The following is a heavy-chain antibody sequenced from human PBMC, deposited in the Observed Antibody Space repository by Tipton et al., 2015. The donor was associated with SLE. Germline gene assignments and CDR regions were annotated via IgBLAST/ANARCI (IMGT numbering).Heavy chain of an antibody. CDR2: IYTSGST. CDR1: GGSISSGSYY. Sequence: TLSLTCTVSGGSISSGSYYWSWIRQPAGKGLEWIGRIYTSGSTNYNPSLKSRVTISVDTSKNQFSLKLSSVTAADTAVYYCARGPYDNYYYYMDVWGKGTTVTVSS. J-gene: IGHJ6*03. V-gene: IGHV4-61*02. CDR3: ARGPYDNYYYYMDV. D-gene: IGHD5-12*01.